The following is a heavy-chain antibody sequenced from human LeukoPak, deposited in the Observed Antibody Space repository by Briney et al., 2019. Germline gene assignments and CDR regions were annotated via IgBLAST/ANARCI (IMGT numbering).Heavy chain of an antibody. CDR1: GFTFSSYG. CDR2: ISYDGINK. Sequence: GGSLRLSCAASGFTFSSYGMHWVRQAPGKGLEWVAFISYDGINKYYADSVKGRFTISRDNSKNTLYLQMNSLRSEDTAVYYCARDRGGGLVVPPTYWGQGTLVTVSS. V-gene: IGHV3-30*03. CDR3: ARDRGGGLVVPPTY. J-gene: IGHJ4*02. D-gene: IGHD3-22*01.